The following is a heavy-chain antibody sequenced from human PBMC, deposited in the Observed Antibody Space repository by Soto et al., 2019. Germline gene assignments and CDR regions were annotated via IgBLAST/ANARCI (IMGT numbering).Heavy chain of an antibody. CDR3: ARMLGYGYDY. V-gene: IGHV2-26*01. Sequence: QVTLKESGPVLVKPTETLTLTCTVSGFSLSNPRMSVGWIRQPPGKALEWLAHISSSDVKSYNTSLRNRLTISKDASKSHVALTLTSVEPVDTATYYCARMLGYGYDYWGQGTLVTVSS. CDR2: ISSSDVK. D-gene: IGHD5-18*01. J-gene: IGHJ4*02. CDR1: GFSLSNPRMS.